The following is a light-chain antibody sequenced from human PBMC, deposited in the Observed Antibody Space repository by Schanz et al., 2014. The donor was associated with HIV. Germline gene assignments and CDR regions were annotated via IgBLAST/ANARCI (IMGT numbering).Light chain of an antibody. V-gene: IGKV3-20*01. J-gene: IGKJ3*01. Sequence: IVLTQSPGTLSLSPGERGTLSCRASQSISSSLLAWYQKKPGQAPTLLIYAASSRASGIPDRFSGSGSGTEFTLTISRVEPEDFAVYYCQHYGSSFGPGTKVDIK. CDR3: QHYGSS. CDR1: QSISSSL. CDR2: AAS.